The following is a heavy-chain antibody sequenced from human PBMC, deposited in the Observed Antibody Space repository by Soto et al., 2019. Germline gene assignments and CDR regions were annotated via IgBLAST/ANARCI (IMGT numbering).Heavy chain of an antibody. CDR1: GGSFSGYH. V-gene: IGHV4-34*01. CDR2: TTHRGSP. J-gene: IGHJ4*02. CDR3: ARIQGSDYSDPHDF. Sequence: SETLSLTCAVYGGSFSGYHWTWIRQPPGRGLDWIGETTHRGSPTYNPSLKSRVTISVDTSKNQFSLNLRSVTAADTAVYYCARIQGSDYSDPHDFWGQGTLVTVYS. D-gene: IGHD4-17*01.